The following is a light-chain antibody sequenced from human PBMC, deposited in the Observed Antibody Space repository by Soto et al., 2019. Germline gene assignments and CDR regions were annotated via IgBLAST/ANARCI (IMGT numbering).Light chain of an antibody. CDR3: QQYNSYSQWK. CDR2: DAS. V-gene: IGKV1-5*01. CDR1: QSISSW. Sequence: DIQMTHSPSTLSASVLYRLTITCRSSQSISSWLAWYQQRPGKAPKLLIYDASTLESGVPSRFSGSGSGIEFTLTISSLQPDDFATYYCQQYNSYSQWKFGQGTKVDIK. J-gene: IGKJ1*01.